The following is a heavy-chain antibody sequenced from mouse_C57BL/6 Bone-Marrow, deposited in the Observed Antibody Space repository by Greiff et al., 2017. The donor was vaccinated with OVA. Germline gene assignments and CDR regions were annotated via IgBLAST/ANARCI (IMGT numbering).Heavy chain of an antibody. CDR3: ARRRIYRDY. V-gene: IGHV1-64*01. J-gene: IGHJ2*01. D-gene: IGHD1-3*01. CDR2: IHPNSGST. Sequence: QVQLQQPGAELVKPGASVKLSCKASGYTFTSYWMHWVKQRPGQGLAWIGMIHPNSGSTNYNEKFKSKATLTVDKSSSTAYMQLSSLKSEDSAVYDCARRRIYRDYWGQGTTLTVSS. CDR1: GYTFTSYW.